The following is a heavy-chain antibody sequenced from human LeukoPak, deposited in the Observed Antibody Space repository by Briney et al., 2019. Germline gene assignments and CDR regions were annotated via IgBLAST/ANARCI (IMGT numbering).Heavy chain of an antibody. D-gene: IGHD1-26*01. CDR3: ARGRRDRWWELVNYYYYMDV. CDR2: IYTSGST. J-gene: IGHJ6*03. Sequence: SETLSLTCTVSGGSMSSYYWSWIRQPAGKGLEWIGRIYTSGSTNYNPSLKSRVTMSVDTSKNLFSLKLNSVTAADTAVYYCARGRRDRWWELVNYYYYMDVWGKGTTVTISS. CDR1: GGSMSSYY. V-gene: IGHV4-4*07.